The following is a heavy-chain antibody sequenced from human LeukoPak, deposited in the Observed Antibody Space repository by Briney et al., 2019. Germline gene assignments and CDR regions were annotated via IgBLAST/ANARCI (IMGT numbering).Heavy chain of an antibody. CDR2: INWNGGST. J-gene: IGHJ4*02. CDR3: ARGHLAAGTFDY. CDR1: GFTFDDYG. Sequence: PGGSLRLSCAASGFTFDDYGMSWVRQAPGKGLEWVSGINWNGGSTGYADSAKGRFTISRDNAKNSLYLQMNSLRAEDTALYHCARGHLAAGTFDYWGQGTLVTVSS. D-gene: IGHD3-10*01. V-gene: IGHV3-20*01.